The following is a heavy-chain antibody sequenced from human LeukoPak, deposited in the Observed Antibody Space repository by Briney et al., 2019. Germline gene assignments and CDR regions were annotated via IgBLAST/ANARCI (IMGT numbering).Heavy chain of an antibody. CDR2: ISGSGGST. D-gene: IGHD3-3*01. J-gene: IGHJ4*02. CDR1: GFTFSNYT. CDR3: ANALKLQRGYYTPIDC. V-gene: IGHV3-23*01. Sequence: PGGSLRLSCAASGFTFSNYTMSWVRQAPGKGLEWVSGISGSGGSTYYADSVKGRFTISRDNSKNTLSLQMRSLRAEDTAVYYCANALKLQRGYYTPIDCWGQGTLVTVSS.